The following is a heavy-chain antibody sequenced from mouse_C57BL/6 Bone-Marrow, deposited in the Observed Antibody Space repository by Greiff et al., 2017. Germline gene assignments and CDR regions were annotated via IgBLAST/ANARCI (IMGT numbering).Heavy chain of an antibody. V-gene: IGHV1-64*01. CDR2: IHPKSGST. J-gene: IGHJ3*01. Sequence: QVQLQQPGAELVKPGASVKLSCKASGYTFTSYWMHWVKQRPGQGLEWIGMIHPKSGSTNYNEKFKSKATLTVDKSSSTAYMQLCSLTSEDSAVYYCARGGPSFAYWGQGTLVTVSA. CDR1: GYTFTSYW. CDR3: ARGGPSFAY.